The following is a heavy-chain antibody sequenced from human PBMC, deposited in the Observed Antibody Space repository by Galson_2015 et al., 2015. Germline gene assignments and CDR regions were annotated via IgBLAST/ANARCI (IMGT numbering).Heavy chain of an antibody. CDR2: ITSTGDTT. J-gene: IGHJ6*03. CDR1: AFAFSIYE. V-gene: IGHV3-48*03. CDR3: AKTTVAAGSSWYRDA. Sequence: SLRLSCAASAFAFSIYEMNWLRQAPGKGLEWVSYITSTGDTTYYADSVKGRFTVSRDNAKNSLFLQMNSLRAEDTALYYCAKTTVAAGSSWYRDAWGKGTTVTGSS. D-gene: IGHD4-23*01.